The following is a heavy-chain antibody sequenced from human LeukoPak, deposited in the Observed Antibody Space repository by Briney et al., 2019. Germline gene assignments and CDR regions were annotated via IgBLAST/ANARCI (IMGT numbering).Heavy chain of an antibody. J-gene: IGHJ4*02. CDR2: IYSGGST. CDR3: ARGQYYYGSGSYYNY. CDR1: GFTVSSNY. V-gene: IGHV3-53*01. D-gene: IGHD3-10*01. Sequence: PGGSLRLSCAASGFTVSSNYMSWVRQAPGKGLEWVSVIYSGGSTYYADSVKGRFTISRDNSKNTLYLQMNSLRAEDTAVYYCARGQYYYGSGSYYNYWGQGTLVTVSS.